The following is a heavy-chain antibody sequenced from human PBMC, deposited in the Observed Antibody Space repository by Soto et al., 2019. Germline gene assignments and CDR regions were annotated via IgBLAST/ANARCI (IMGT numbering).Heavy chain of an antibody. J-gene: IGHJ4*02. D-gene: IGHD3-10*02. CDR1: GXTSDDYA. V-gene: IGHV3-9*02. CDR3: VKDILPGGADY. Sequence: SXVASGXTSDDYAMHWVRQVPGXGLEWVSGIYWRSNRVDYADSVKGXXXXXXXXXXXXXXXXXXXXRPEDTAFYYCVKDILPGGADYWGQGTLVTVXS. CDR2: IYWRSNRV.